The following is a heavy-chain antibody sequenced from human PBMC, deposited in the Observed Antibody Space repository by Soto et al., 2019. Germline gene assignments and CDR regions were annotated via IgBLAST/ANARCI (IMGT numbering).Heavy chain of an antibody. CDR1: GYTFTGYY. CDR2: INTNSGGT. D-gene: IGHD3-3*01. CDR3: ARAPHFWSGYSGGYGMDV. Sequence: QVQLVQSGAEVKKPGASVKVSCKASGYTFTGYYMHWVRQAPGQGLEWMGWINTNSGGTNYAQQFQGWVTMTRDTSISTAYMELSRLRSADTAVYYRARAPHFWSGYSGGYGMDVWGQGTTVTVSS. J-gene: IGHJ6*02. V-gene: IGHV1-2*04.